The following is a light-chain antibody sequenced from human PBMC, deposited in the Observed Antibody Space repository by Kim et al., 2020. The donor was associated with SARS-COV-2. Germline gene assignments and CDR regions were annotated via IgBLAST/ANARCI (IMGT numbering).Light chain of an antibody. Sequence: QSVLTQPPSVSATPGQTVTISCSGSSSNIGTNNVSWYQQLPGTAPKLLIFDNNKRPSGVPDRFSGSKSGTSATLAITGLQTEDEADYYCGTWDSSLSAGVFGGGTQLTVL. CDR2: DNN. V-gene: IGLV1-51*02. J-gene: IGLJ3*02. CDR3: GTWDSSLSAGV. CDR1: SSNIGTNN.